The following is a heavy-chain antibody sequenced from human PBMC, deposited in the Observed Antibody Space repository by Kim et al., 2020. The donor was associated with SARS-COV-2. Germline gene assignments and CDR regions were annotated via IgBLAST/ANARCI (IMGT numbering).Heavy chain of an antibody. J-gene: IGHJ4*02. V-gene: IGHV4-59*01. D-gene: IGHD6-13*01. CDR1: GGSISSYY. CDR3: CRDSGIAAAGIDY. CDR2: IYYSGST. Sequence: SETLSLTCTVSGGSISSYYWSWIRQPPGKGLEWIGYIYYSGSTNYNPSLKSRVTISADTPKNQFSLKLSSVTAADTAVYYFCRDSGIAAAGIDYWGQGTLVTVSS.